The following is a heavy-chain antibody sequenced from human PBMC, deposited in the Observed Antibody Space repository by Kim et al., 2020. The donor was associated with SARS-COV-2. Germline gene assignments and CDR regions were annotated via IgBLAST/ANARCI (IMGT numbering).Heavy chain of an antibody. CDR1: GGTFSSYA. CDR2: IIPIFGTA. D-gene: IGHD6-13*01. J-gene: IGHJ5*02. Sequence: SVKVSCKASGGTFSSYAISWVRQAPGQGLEWMGGIIPIFGTANYAQKFQGRVTITADESTSTAYMELSSLRSEDTAVYYCARGRQQLANQYNWFDPWGQGTLVTVSS. CDR3: ARGRQQLANQYNWFDP. V-gene: IGHV1-69*13.